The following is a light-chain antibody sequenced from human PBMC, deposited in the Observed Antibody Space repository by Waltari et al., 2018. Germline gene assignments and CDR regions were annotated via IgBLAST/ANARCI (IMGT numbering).Light chain of an antibody. V-gene: IGLV3-1*01. J-gene: IGLJ3*02. CDR2: QDK. CDR1: RLGDKF. CDR3: QSWASGTAV. Sequence: SHELTQPPSVSVSPGQTASISCSGDRLGDKFAAWYQQRPGQSPLLIIYQDKKRPSGVPGRFSGSNSGNTATLTIGGTQAMDEADYYCQSWASGTAVFGGGTKLTVL.